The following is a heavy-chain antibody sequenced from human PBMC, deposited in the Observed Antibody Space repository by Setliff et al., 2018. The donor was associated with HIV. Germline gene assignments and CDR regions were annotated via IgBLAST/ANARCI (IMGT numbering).Heavy chain of an antibody. D-gene: IGHD1-7*01. CDR3: AREFRTGTYYFDY. Sequence: SETLSLTCIVFGGSISSSSHYWGWIRQPPGRGLEWIGNIFYSGDSYYNPSLKSRVTISVDKSKNQFSLKLSSVTAADTAVYYCAREFRTGTYYFDYWGQGTLVTVSS. J-gene: IGHJ4*02. V-gene: IGHV4-39*07. CDR2: IFYSGDS. CDR1: GGSISSSSHY.